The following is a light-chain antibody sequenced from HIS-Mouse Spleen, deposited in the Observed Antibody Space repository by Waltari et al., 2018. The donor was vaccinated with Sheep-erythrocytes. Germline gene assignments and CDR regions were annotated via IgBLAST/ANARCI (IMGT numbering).Light chain of an antibody. CDR2: AAS. V-gene: IGKV1-9*01. J-gene: IGKJ3*01. Sequence: DIQLTQSPSFLSASVRDRVTITCRASQGISSYLAWYQQKPGKAPKLLIYAASTLQSGVPSRFSGSGSGTEFTLTISSLQPEDFATYYCQQLNSYPSTFGPGTKVDIK. CDR3: QQLNSYPST. CDR1: QGISSY.